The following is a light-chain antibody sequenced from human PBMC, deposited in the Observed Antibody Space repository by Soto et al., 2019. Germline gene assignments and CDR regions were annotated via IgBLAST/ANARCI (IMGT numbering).Light chain of an antibody. CDR1: QSISTY. V-gene: IGKV1-39*01. Sequence: DIQMTQSPSSLSASVGDRVTITCRASQSISTYLNWYQKKQGKAPNILIYDASRLQSGVPSRFSGSGGGTDFTLSISSVQPEDFETYFCQQSYMDPITFGQGTRLEIK. CDR2: DAS. CDR3: QQSYMDPIT. J-gene: IGKJ5*01.